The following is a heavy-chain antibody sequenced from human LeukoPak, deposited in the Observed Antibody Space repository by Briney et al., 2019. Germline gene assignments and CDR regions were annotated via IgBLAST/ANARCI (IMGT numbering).Heavy chain of an antibody. CDR3: VRLEYYYYHMDV. V-gene: IGHV4-39*01. CDR1: GGSVGSSSYY. J-gene: IGHJ6*03. CDR2: IYYSGST. Sequence: SETLSLTCTVSGGSVGSSSYYWGWIRQPPVKGLEWIGRIYYSGSTYYNPSLKSRVTISVDTSKTPFSLKLSSETAADTAGEYGVRLEYYYYHMDVWGKGTTVTISS. D-gene: IGHD1-1*01.